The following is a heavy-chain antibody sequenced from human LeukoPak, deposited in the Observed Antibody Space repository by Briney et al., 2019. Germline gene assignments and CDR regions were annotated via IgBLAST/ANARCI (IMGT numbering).Heavy chain of an antibody. CDR1: GGSISSGGYY. V-gene: IGHV4-31*03. D-gene: IGHD1-1*01. CDR2: IYYSGST. Sequence: PSQTLSLTCTVSGGSISSGGYYWSWIRQHPGKGLEWSGYIYYSGSTYYNPSLKSRVTISVDTSKNHFSLKLSSVTAADTAVYFCARFWRYYFDYWGQGTLVTVSS. CDR3: ARFWRYYFDY. J-gene: IGHJ4*02.